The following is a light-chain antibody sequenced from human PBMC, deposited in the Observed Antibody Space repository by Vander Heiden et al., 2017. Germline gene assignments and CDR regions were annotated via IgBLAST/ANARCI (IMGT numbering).Light chain of an antibody. CDR1: QSLLHSNGYNY. J-gene: IGKJ4*01. Sequence: EIVMTQSPLSLPVSPGEPASISCRSSQSLLHSNGYNYLDWYLQKPGQPPQLLIFLVSNRASGVPDRFSGGGSGTDFTLKISIVEAEDVGVYYCMQALQTPLSFGGWTKVVIK. CDR3: MQALQTPLS. V-gene: IGKV2-28*01. CDR2: LVS.